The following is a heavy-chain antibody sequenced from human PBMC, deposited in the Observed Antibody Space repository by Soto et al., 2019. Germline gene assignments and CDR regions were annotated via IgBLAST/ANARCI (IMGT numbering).Heavy chain of an antibody. D-gene: IGHD5-12*01. CDR1: GGSISSGDYY. J-gene: IGHJ6*02. Sequence: SETLSLTCTVSGGSISSGDYYWSWIRQPPGKGLEWIGYIYYSGSTYYNPSLKSRVTISVDTSKNQFSLKLSSVTAADTAVYYCARSMDIRSGYEHYYYYGMDVWGQGTTVTVSS. CDR3: ARSMDIRSGYEHYYYYGMDV. V-gene: IGHV4-30-4*01. CDR2: IYYSGST.